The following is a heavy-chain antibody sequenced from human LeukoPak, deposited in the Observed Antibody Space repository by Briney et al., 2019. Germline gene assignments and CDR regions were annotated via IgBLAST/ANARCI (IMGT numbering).Heavy chain of an antibody. D-gene: IGHD1-7*01. J-gene: IGHJ4*02. V-gene: IGHV5-51*01. Sequence: GESLKISCKGSGYSFTSYWIGWVRQMPGKGLEFMGIISPGDSDDRYSPSFQGQVTLSADKSLSTAYLQWSSLKASDTAMYYCARQKYSWNYVYDYWGQGTLVTVSS. CDR1: GYSFTSYW. CDR2: ISPGDSDD. CDR3: ARQKYSWNYVYDY.